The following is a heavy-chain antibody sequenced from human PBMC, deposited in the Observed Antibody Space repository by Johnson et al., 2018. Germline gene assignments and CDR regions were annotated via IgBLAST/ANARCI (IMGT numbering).Heavy chain of an antibody. V-gene: IGHV3-13*01. J-gene: IGHJ3*02. CDR2: FGTAGNT. CDR1: EFTVSNFD. Sequence: VQLQESGGGVVQPGRSLILSCAASEFTVSNFDMHWVRQAPGKGLEWVSGFGTAGNTFYSASVKGRFTISRENAKNSLYLQMNNLRADDTAVYYCAKRRSPTTLRWEGFDIWGQGTIVTVSS. D-gene: IGHD2-2*01. CDR3: AKRRSPTTLRWEGFDI.